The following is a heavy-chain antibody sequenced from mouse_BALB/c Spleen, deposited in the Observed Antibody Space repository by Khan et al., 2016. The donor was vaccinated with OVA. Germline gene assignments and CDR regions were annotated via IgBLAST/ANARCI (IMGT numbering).Heavy chain of an antibody. CDR2: INPNHGHP. CDR1: GYTFTDYN. Sequence: VRLQQSGPELVKLGTSVKIFCKASGYTFTDYNMDWVKQSHGKSLEWIVDINPNHGHPIYNQKFKGKATLTVDKSSSTAYMEFRSLTSEDTAVYNCARGVFGSRGAGLAYWGEGTLVTVSA. D-gene: IGHD1-1*01. J-gene: IGHJ3*01. V-gene: IGHV1-18*01. CDR3: ARGVFGSRGAGLAY.